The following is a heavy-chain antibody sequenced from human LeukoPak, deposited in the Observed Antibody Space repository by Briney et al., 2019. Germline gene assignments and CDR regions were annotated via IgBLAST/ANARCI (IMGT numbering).Heavy chain of an antibody. Sequence: GGSLRLSCAASGFTFSSYAMSWVRQAPGKGLEWISSITTAGTFKYYADSLRGRFTISRDNAKNSLFLQMDGLRAEDTAVYYCAGDYGVLGFDLWGRGTLVTVSS. V-gene: IGHV3-21*01. CDR1: GFTFSSYA. CDR2: ITTAGTFK. J-gene: IGHJ2*01. CDR3: AGDYGVLGFDL. D-gene: IGHD4-17*01.